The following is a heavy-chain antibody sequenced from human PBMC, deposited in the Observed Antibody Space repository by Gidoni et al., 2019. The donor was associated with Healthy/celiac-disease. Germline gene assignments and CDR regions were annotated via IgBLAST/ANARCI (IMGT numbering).Heavy chain of an antibody. CDR1: GGSFSGYY. J-gene: IGHJ4*02. V-gene: IGHV4-34*01. CDR2: INQRGSA. D-gene: IGHD2-15*01. CDR3: AIGHCSGGSCSLDY. Sequence: QVQLQQWGAGPLKPSETLSLTCAVYGGSFSGYYWSWIRQPPGKGLKWIGEINQRGSANYNPSLKSRVTIAVDTSKNQFSLKLSSLTAADTAVYYCAIGHCSGGSCSLDYWGEGTLVTVSS.